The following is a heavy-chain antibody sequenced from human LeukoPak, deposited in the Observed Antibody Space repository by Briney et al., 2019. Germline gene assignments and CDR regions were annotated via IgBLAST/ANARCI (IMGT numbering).Heavy chain of an antibody. J-gene: IGHJ1*01. CDR1: GITFDSYA. CDR2: ISGSGGRT. Sequence: GGSLRLSCAAAGITFDSYAMSWVRQAPGKGLEWILVISGSGGRTSYADSVKGRFIISRNNSKNTLHLQMHSLRAEDTAVYYCVKEKLAYCGGDCFGEYFQDWGQGTLVTVSS. V-gene: IGHV3-23*01. D-gene: IGHD2-21*02. CDR3: VKEKLAYCGGDCFGEYFQD.